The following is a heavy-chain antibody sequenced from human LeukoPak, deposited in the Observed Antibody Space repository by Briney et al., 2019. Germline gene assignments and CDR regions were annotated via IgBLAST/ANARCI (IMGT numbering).Heavy chain of an antibody. J-gene: IGHJ4*02. CDR3: ASTHDYGDYGSFDY. CDR1: GFTVSSNY. D-gene: IGHD4-17*01. Sequence: PGGSLRLSCAASGFTVSSNYMSWVRQAPGKGLEWVSVIYSGGSTYYAGSVKGRFTISRDNSKNTLYLQMNSLRAEDTAVYYCASTHDYGDYGSFDYWGQGTLVTVSS. CDR2: IYSGGST. V-gene: IGHV3-66*01.